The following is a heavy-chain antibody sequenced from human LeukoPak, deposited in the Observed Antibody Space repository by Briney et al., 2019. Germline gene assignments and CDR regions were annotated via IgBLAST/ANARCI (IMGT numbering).Heavy chain of an antibody. J-gene: IGHJ1*01. CDR2: IYANGGT. D-gene: IGHD5-18*01. CDR1: GGSISGYY. CDR3: ARDFTRNSYAVAEFFHP. Sequence: SETLSLTCTVSGGSISGYYWNWIRQTAGKGLEWIGRIYANGGTNYNPSLRSRVSMSVDTSKDQFSLKLTSVTAADTAIYYCARDFTRNSYAVAEFFHPWGQGTLVSVSS. V-gene: IGHV4-4*07.